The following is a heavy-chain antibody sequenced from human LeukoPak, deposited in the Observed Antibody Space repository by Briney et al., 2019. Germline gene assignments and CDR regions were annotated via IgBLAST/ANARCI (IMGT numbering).Heavy chain of an antibody. CDR2: FDPEDGET. V-gene: IGHV1-24*01. Sequence: ASVKVSCKVSGYTLTELTMHWVRQAPGKGLEWMGGFDPEDGETIYAQKFQGRVTMTEDTSTDTAYMELTSLTSEDTAAYYCAIWGTGSFSDPAFDYWGQGTLVTVSS. J-gene: IGHJ4*02. CDR1: GYTLTELT. CDR3: AIWGTGSFSDPAFDY. D-gene: IGHD1-26*01.